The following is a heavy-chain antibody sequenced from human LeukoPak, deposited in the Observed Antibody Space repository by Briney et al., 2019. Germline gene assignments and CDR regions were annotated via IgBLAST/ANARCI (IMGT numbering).Heavy chain of an antibody. V-gene: IGHV5-51*01. J-gene: IGHJ4*02. Sequence: GESLQISCKASGYPFTNNWIAWGRRMPGKGVEGMGIIYAGDSHTRYSPSFQGQVTISADKSITTAYLQWSSLKASDTAMYYCARQFGYSYYYVYQFDYWGQGTLVTVSS. CDR3: ARQFGYSYYYVYQFDY. CDR2: IYAGDSHT. CDR1: GYPFTNNW. D-gene: IGHD5-18*01.